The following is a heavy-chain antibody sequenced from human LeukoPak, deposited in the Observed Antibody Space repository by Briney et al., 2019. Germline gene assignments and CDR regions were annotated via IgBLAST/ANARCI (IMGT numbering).Heavy chain of an antibody. Sequence: SETLSLTCTVSGGSVSSYYWSWIRQPPGKGLEWIAYIHYSGSSYYNPLLKSRVTISVETSKNQFSLKLSSVTAADTAVYYCARRKGCSGGGCYGDTFDYWGQGTLVTVSS. D-gene: IGHD2-15*01. J-gene: IGHJ4*02. CDR3: ARRKGCSGGGCYGDTFDY. V-gene: IGHV4-59*08. CDR2: IHYSGSS. CDR1: GGSVSSYY.